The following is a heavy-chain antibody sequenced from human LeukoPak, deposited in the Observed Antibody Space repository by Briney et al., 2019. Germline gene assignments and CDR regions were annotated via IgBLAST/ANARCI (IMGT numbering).Heavy chain of an antibody. CDR2: INHSGST. CDR1: GGSFSGYY. V-gene: IGHV4-34*01. D-gene: IGHD6-13*01. J-gene: IGHJ4*02. Sequence: PSETLSLTCAVYGGSFSGYYWSWIRQPPGKGLEWIGEINHSGSTYYNPSLKSRVTISVDTSKNQFSLKLSSVTAADTAVYYCARRRIAAAGTDYWGQGTLVTVSS. CDR3: ARRRIAAAGTDY.